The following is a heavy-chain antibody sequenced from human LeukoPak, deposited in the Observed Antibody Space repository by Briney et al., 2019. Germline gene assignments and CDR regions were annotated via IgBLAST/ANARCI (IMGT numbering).Heavy chain of an antibody. J-gene: IGHJ5*02. V-gene: IGHV1-69*13. CDR3: AREADGGRFDP. CDR1: GGTFSSYA. CDR2: IIPIFGTA. D-gene: IGHD4-23*01. Sequence: EASVKVSCKASGGTFSSYAISWVRQAPGQGLEWMGGIIPIFGTANYAQKFQSRVTITADESTSTAYMELSSLRSEDTAVYYCAREADGGRFDPWGQGTLVTVSS.